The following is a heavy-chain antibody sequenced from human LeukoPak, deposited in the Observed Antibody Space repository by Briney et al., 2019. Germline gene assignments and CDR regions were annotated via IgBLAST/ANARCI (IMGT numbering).Heavy chain of an antibody. V-gene: IGHV1-18*01. D-gene: IGHD2-2*01. J-gene: IGHJ4*02. CDR1: GYTFTSYG. Sequence: ASVKVSCKASGYTFTSYGISWVRQAPGQGLEWMGWISAYNGNTNYAQKLQGRVTMTTDTSTSTAYMELRSLRSDDTAVYYCAXDGXVVPAAIELDYWGQGTLVTVSS. CDR2: ISAYNGNT. CDR3: AXDGXVVPAAIELDY.